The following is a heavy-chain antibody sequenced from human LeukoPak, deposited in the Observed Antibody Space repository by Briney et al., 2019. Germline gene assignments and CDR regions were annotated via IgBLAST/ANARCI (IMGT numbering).Heavy chain of an antibody. D-gene: IGHD5-18*01. V-gene: IGHV4-39*01. J-gene: IGHJ4*02. CDR3: VRQAEGSSSGPYFFDY. Sequence: SETLSLTCTVSGGSITISRYYWGWIRQPPGKMLEWIGSAFHGGNSYYNPPLKSRVTVSFDTSNNQFSLRLTSVTAADTALYYCVRQAEGSSSGPYFFDYWGQGTLVSVSS. CDR1: GGSITISRYY. CDR2: AFHGGNS.